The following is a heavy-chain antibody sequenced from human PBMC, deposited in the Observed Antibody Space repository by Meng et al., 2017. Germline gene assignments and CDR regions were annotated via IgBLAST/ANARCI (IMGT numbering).Heavy chain of an antibody. D-gene: IGHD3-3*01. V-gene: IGHV4-59*01. CDR3: ARGYDFWSGQYYFDY. CDR2: IYYSGST. Sequence: VQLQESGPGLVKPSETLSLPCTVSGGSISSYYWSWIRQPPGKGLEWIGYIYYSGSTNYNPSLKSRVTISVDTSKNQFSLKLSSVTAADTAVYYCARGYDFWSGQYYFDYWGQGTLVTVSS. J-gene: IGHJ4*02. CDR1: GGSISSYY.